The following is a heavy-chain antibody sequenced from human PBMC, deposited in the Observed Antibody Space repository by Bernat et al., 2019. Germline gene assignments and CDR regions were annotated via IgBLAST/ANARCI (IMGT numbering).Heavy chain of an antibody. V-gene: IGHV3-48*01. CDR3: AGWHQSLCPP. Sequence: EVQLVESGGGLVQPGGSLRLSCAASGFSFNKYSMNWVRQAPGKGLEWVSYITSGSDTISYADSVKGRFTISRDNAKNSLYLQMSSLRAEDTAGYYCAGWHQSLCPPWGQGTLVTVSS. CDR1: GFSFNKYS. CDR2: ITSGSDTI. J-gene: IGHJ5*02. D-gene: IGHD2-2*01.